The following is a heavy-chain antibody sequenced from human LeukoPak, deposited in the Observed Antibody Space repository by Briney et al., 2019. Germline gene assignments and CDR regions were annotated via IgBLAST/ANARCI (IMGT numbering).Heavy chain of an antibody. CDR2: IYYSGST. CDR1: GGSISSYY. Sequence: TSETLSLTCTVSGGSISSYYWSWIRQPPGKGLEWIGYIYYSGSTNYNPSLKSRVTISVDTSKNQFSLKLSSVTAADTAVYYCARRCGGDCCGLDYWGQGTLVTVSS. J-gene: IGHJ4*02. V-gene: IGHV4-59*08. D-gene: IGHD2-21*02. CDR3: ARRCGGDCCGLDY.